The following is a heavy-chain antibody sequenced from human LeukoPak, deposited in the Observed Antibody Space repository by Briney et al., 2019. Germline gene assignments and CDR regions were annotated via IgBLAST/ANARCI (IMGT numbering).Heavy chain of an antibody. CDR2: ISSSSSCI. Sequence: GGSLRLSCAASGFTFSSYSMNWVRQAPGKGLEWVSSISSSSSCIYYADSVKGRFTISRDNAKNSLYLQMNSLRAEDTAVYYCARLDYDFWSGYSRGRNWFDPWGQGTLVTVSS. CDR1: GFTFSSYS. CDR3: ARLDYDFWSGYSRGRNWFDP. D-gene: IGHD3-3*01. V-gene: IGHV3-21*01. J-gene: IGHJ5*02.